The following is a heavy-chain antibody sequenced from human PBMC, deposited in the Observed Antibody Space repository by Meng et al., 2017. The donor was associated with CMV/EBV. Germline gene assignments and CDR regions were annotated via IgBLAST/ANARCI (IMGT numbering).Heavy chain of an antibody. Sequence: GGSLKISCAASGFTFSSYSMNWVRQAPGKGLGWVSSISTSSSYIYYADSVKGRFTISRDNAKNSLYLQMNSLRAEDTAVYYCARDLPHCSSTSCQYDFDYWGQGTLVTVSS. CDR1: GFTFSSYS. V-gene: IGHV3-21*01. D-gene: IGHD2-2*01. J-gene: IGHJ4*02. CDR3: ARDLPHCSSTSCQYDFDY. CDR2: ISTSSSYI.